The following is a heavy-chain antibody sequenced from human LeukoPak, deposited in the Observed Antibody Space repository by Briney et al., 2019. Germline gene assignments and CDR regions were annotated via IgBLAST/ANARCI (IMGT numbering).Heavy chain of an antibody. CDR2: ISASGGST. CDR3: AKDPAYCGGDCSITWYFDL. CDR1: GGSISSYY. J-gene: IGHJ2*01. D-gene: IGHD2-21*02. V-gene: IGHV3-23*01. Sequence: ETPSLTCTVSGGSISSYYWSWVRQAPGKGLEWVSGISASGGSTYYADSVKGRFSISRDNSKNTMYLQMNSLRAEDTAVYYCAKDPAYCGGDCSITWYFDLWGRGALVTVSS.